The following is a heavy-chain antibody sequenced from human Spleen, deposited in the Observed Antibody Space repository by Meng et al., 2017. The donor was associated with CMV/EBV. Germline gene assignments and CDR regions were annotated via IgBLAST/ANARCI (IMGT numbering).Heavy chain of an antibody. V-gene: IGHV3-53*01. CDR3: ARSWDGMDV. D-gene: IGHD6-13*01. Sequence: GESLKISCAASGLIVSGNYMIWVRQAPGKGPEWVSSIYVSGSTYYAESVKGRFTISRDNAKNSVYLQMNSLSAEDTGVYYCARSWDGMDVWGQGTTVTVSS. J-gene: IGHJ6*02. CDR2: IYVSGST. CDR1: GLIVSGNY.